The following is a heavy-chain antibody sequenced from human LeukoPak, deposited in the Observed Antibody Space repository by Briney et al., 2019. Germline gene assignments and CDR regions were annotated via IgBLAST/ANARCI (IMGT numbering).Heavy chain of an antibody. V-gene: IGHV3-23*01. D-gene: IGHD4-17*01. J-gene: IGHJ4*02. CDR1: GFTFSSYA. CDR2: ISGSGCSI. Sequence: QTGGSLRLSCAASGFTFSSYAMSWGRQAPGKGMEWVSAISGSGCSIYYADSVKGRFTISRDNSKNTLYLQMNSLRAEDTAVYYCAKDQLTYYGDYVTAYWGQGTLVTVSS. CDR3: AKDQLTYYGDYVTAY.